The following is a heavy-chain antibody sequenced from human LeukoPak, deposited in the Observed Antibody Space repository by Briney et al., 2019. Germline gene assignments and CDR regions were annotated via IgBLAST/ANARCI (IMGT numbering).Heavy chain of an antibody. D-gene: IGHD6-19*01. CDR2: ISGSGGST. CDR1: GFTFSSYA. CDR3: AKGGPVAGLFDY. V-gene: IGHV3-23*01. J-gene: IGHJ4*02. Sequence: PGGSLRLSCAASGFTFSSYAMSWVRQAPGKGLEWVSAISGSGGSTYYADSVKGRFTTSRDNSKNTLYMQMNSLRAEDTAVYYCAKGGPVAGLFDYWGQGTLVTVSS.